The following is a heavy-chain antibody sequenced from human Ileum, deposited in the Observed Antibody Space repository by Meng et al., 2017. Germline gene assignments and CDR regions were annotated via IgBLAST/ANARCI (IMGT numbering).Heavy chain of an antibody. CDR3: ARVRRGLGLRFDP. Sequence: QLTGPGLVRPHKTLFLSSTVSGGSISSGGYYWGWIRQLPGKGLEWIVYIFYSGSTNYNASLKSRINISVDTYKNQFSLKVSSVTAADTAVYYCARVRRGLGLRFDPWGQGTLVTVSS. V-gene: IGHV4-31*03. CDR1: GGSISSGGYY. D-gene: IGHD3/OR15-3a*01. CDR2: IFYSGST. J-gene: IGHJ5*02.